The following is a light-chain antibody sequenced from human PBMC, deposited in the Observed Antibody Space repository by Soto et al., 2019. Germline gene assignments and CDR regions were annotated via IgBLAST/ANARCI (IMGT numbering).Light chain of an antibody. CDR3: SSYTISSTYV. CDR1: SSDVGGYNY. Sequence: QSALTQPASLSGSPGQSITISCTGTSSDVGGYNYVSWYQQHPGKAPKLMIYDVSNRPSGVSNRFSGSKSGNTASLTISGLQAEDESYYYGSSYTISSTYVCGTGAKVTDL. J-gene: IGLJ1*01. V-gene: IGLV2-14*01. CDR2: DVS.